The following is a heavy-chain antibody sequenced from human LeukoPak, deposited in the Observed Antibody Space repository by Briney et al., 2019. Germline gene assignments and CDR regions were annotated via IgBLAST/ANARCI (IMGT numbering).Heavy chain of an antibody. CDR3: ARESLYSSSWYFGAFDI. CDR1: GFTFSSSA. D-gene: IGHD6-13*01. Sequence: GGSLRLSCAASGFTFSSSAMNWVRQAPGKGLEWVSSINQGASHIYYADSVRGRFTISRDNAKNSLYLQMNSLRAEDTAVYYCARESLYSSSWYFGAFDIWGQGTMVTVSS. J-gene: IGHJ3*02. V-gene: IGHV3-21*01. CDR2: INQGASHI.